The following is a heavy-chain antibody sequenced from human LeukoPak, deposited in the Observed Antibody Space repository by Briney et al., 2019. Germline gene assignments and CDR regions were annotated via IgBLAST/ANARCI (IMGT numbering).Heavy chain of an antibody. CDR1: GGFISSYD. D-gene: IGHD3-10*01. V-gene: IGHV4-4*07. J-gene: IGHJ4*02. CDR2: IYISGNT. Sequence: SETLSLTCTVSGGFISSYDWSWIRQPAGKGLEWIGGIYISGNTYYNSSLKSRVTLSVDTSKNQLSLKLSSVSAADTAVYYCAREIYGSGSYYFDYWGQGTPVTVSS. CDR3: AREIYGSGSYYFDY.